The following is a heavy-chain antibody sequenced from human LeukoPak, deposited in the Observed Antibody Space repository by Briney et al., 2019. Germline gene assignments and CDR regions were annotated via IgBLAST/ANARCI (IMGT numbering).Heavy chain of an antibody. CDR1: GFTFGDYA. D-gene: IGHD3-22*01. J-gene: IGHJ4*02. V-gene: IGHV3-21*01. Sequence: GGSLRLSCTASGFTFGDYAMSWVRQAPGKGLEWVSSISSSSSYIYYADSVKGRFTISRDNAKNSLYLQMNSLRAEDTAVYYCARATMIVVDTFDYWGQGTLVTVSS. CDR2: ISSSSSYI. CDR3: ARATMIVVDTFDY.